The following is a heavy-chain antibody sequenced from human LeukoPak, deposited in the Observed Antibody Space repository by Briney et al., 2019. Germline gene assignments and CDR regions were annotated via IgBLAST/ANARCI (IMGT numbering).Heavy chain of an antibody. CDR1: GGSISSYY. V-gene: IGHV4-59*01. CDR2: IYYSGST. Sequence: SETLSLTCTVSGGSISSYYWSWIRQPPGKGLEWIGYIYYSGSTNYNPSLKSRVTISVDTSKNQFSLKLSSVTAADTAVYYCARVRWRFGECFFDYWGQGTLVTVSS. J-gene: IGHJ4*02. CDR3: ARVRWRFGECFFDY. D-gene: IGHD3-10*01.